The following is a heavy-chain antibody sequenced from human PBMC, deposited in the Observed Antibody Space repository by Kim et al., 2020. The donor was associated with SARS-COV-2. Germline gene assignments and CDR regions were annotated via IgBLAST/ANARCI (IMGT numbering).Heavy chain of an antibody. D-gene: IGHD4-17*01. Sequence: GGSLRLSCAASGLIVSDNYMNWVRQAPGKGLEWVSLIYAGGATYYADSVKGRFTISRDNPMNTLYLDMKSLRVEDTAVYYCVRDLRPHGDGGWFDSWGQGIPVTVSS. CDR2: IYAGGAT. J-gene: IGHJ5*01. CDR3: VRDLRPHGDGGWFDS. CDR1: GLIVSDNY. V-gene: IGHV3-53*01.